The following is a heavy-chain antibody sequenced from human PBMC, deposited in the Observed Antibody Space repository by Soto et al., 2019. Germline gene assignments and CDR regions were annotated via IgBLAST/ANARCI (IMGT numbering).Heavy chain of an antibody. V-gene: IGHV4-34*01. J-gene: IGHJ5*02. CDR1: GGSFSGYY. Sequence: ETLSLTCAVYGGSFSGYYWSWIRQPPGKGLEWIGEINHSGSTNYNPSLKSRVTISVDTSKNQFSLKLCSVTAADTAVYYCARGRWFDPWGQGTLVTVSS. CDR3: ARGRWFDP. CDR2: INHSGST.